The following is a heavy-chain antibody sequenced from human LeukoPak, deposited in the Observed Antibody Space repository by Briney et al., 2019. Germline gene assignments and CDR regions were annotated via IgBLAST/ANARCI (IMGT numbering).Heavy chain of an antibody. CDR1: VGTFSTYA. CDR3: ARVPQGSSWPYYFDY. V-gene: IGHV1-69*04. J-gene: IGHJ4*02. CDR2: IVPILGTA. D-gene: IGHD6-13*01. Sequence: SVKVSCKASVGTFSTYAISWVRQAPGQGREWVGRIVPILGTANYAQNFQGRVTITADRSTTSAYMELSSLRSEDTAVYYCARVPQGSSWPYYFDYWGQGTLVTVSS.